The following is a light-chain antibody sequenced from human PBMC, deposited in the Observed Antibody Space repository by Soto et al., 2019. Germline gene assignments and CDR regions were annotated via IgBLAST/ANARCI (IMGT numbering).Light chain of an antibody. J-gene: IGLJ2*01. CDR2: EVN. V-gene: IGLV2-8*01. Sequence: QSALTQPPSASGSPGQSVTISCTGTSSDVGGYNYVSWYQQYPGKAPKLMIYEVNKRPSGVPDRFSGSKSGNTASLTVSGLQAEDEADYYCSSYAGSKNVVFGGGTKLTVL. CDR1: SSDVGGYNY. CDR3: SSYAGSKNVV.